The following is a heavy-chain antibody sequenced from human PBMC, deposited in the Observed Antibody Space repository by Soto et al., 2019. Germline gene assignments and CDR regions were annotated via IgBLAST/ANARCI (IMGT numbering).Heavy chain of an antibody. Sequence: EVQLVESGGGLVQPGGSLRLSCVASGITFSSYSIVWVRQAPGKGLEWVSYIFTPGTTIYYADSVKGRFTVSRDNAKNSLFLLLTSLRAEDTAVYYCARDKDGAFDYWGQGTLVTVSS. D-gene: IGHD3-10*01. CDR3: ARDKDGAFDY. J-gene: IGHJ4*02. CDR2: IFTPGTTI. V-gene: IGHV3-48*03. CDR1: GITFSSYS.